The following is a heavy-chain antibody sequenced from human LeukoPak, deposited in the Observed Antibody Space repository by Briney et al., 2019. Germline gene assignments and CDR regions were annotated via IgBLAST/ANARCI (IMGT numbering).Heavy chain of an antibody. Sequence: GASVKVSCKASGYTFTGYYMHWVRQAPGQGLEWMGRISPNSGGTNYAQKSQGRVTMTRDTSISTAYMELSRLRSDDTAVYYCARIIAVAAKEVDYWGQGTLVTVSS. CDR2: ISPNSGGT. CDR1: GYTFTGYY. V-gene: IGHV1-2*06. J-gene: IGHJ4*02. D-gene: IGHD6-19*01. CDR3: ARIIAVAAKEVDY.